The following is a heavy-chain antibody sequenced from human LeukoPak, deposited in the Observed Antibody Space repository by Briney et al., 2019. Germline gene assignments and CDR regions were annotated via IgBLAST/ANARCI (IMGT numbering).Heavy chain of an antibody. CDR1: GYSFTSYW. V-gene: IGHV5-51*01. J-gene: IGHJ4*02. Sequence: GESLKISCKGSGYSFTSYWIGWVRQMPGKGLEWMGIIYPGDSDTRYSPSFQGQVTISADKSISTAYLQWSSLKASDTAMYHCARREASREYQLLFHFDYWGQGTLVTVSS. CDR3: ARREASREYQLLFHFDY. D-gene: IGHD2-2*01. CDR2: IYPGDSDT.